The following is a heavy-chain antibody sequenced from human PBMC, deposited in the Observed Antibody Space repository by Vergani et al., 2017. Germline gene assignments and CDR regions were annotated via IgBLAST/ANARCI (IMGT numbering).Heavy chain of an antibody. J-gene: IGHJ4*02. V-gene: IGHV3-23*01. CDR2: ISGSGGST. D-gene: IGHD2-2*01. Sequence: EVQLLESGGGLVQPGGYLRLSCAASGFTFSSYAMSWVRQAPGKGLEWVSAISGSGGSTYYADSVKGRFTISRDNSKNTLYLQMNSLRAEDTAVYYWARMRDIVVVPVAPTDYWGQGTLVTVSS. CDR3: ARMRDIVVVPVAPTDY. CDR1: GFTFSSYA.